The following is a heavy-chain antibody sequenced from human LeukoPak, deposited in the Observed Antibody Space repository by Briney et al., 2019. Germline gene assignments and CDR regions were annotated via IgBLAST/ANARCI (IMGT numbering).Heavy chain of an antibody. Sequence: PGGSLRLSCAASGFTFSSYSMTWVRQAPGKGLEWVSSFTSRSRSIYYADSVKGRFTISRDNAKQSLYLQMNSLRVEDTAIYYCARDGLLSGDFDYWGQGTLVTVSS. CDR2: FTSRSRSI. J-gene: IGHJ4*02. CDR1: GFTFSSYS. D-gene: IGHD3-10*01. CDR3: ARDGLLSGDFDY. V-gene: IGHV3-21*01.